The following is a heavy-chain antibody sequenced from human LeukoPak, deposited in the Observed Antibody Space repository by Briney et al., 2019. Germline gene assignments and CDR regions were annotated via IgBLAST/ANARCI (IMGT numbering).Heavy chain of an antibody. CDR2: IYYSGST. CDR3: ARVYSGTDL. V-gene: IGHV4-39*01. CDR1: GGSVSSSFYY. D-gene: IGHD5-12*01. Sequence: SETLSLTCTVSGGSVSSSFYYWGWIRQPPGKGLEWIGKIYYSGSTDYNPSLKSRVTISVDTSTDQFSLRLSSVTAADTAVYYCARVYSGTDLWGQGTLVTVSS. J-gene: IGHJ5*02.